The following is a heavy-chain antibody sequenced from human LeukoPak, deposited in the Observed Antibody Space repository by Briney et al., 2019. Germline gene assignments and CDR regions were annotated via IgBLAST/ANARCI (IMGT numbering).Heavy chain of an antibody. CDR1: GFTFSSYA. J-gene: IGHJ6*02. Sequence: PGGSLRLSCAASGFTFSSYAMSWVRQAPGKGLEWVSGIRGSGGSTYYADSVKGRFTISRDNSKNTLYLQMNSLRAEDTAVYYCAKHPRPTIVGAKHYGMDVWGQGTTVTVSS. D-gene: IGHD1-26*01. V-gene: IGHV3-23*01. CDR2: IRGSGGST. CDR3: AKHPRPTIVGAKHYGMDV.